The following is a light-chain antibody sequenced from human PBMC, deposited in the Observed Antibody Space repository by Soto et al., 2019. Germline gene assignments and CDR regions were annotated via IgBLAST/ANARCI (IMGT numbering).Light chain of an antibody. J-gene: IGLJ1*01. CDR1: SSDIGGYNF. CDR2: DVT. Sequence: QSALTQPRSVSGSPGPSVTISCTGTSSDIGGYNFVSWYQQHPGKAPKFMIYDVTKRPSGVPDRFSGSKSGNTASLTISGLQAEDEADYYCCSYVGSYTSYVFGTGTKLTV. CDR3: CSYVGSYTSYV. V-gene: IGLV2-11*01.